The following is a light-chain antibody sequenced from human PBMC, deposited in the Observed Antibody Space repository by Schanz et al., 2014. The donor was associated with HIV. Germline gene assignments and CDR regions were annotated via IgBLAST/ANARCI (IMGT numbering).Light chain of an antibody. Sequence: EIVLTQSPVILSLSSGERATLSCRASQTVSSNSLGWYQQKRGQVSRLLIYGASKRATGIPPRFSGSGSGTDFTLTINSLEPEDFALYYCQQGGSWPLTFGGGTTVEIK. CDR2: GAS. CDR3: QQGGSWPLT. V-gene: IGKV3-11*01. J-gene: IGKJ4*01. CDR1: QTVSSNS.